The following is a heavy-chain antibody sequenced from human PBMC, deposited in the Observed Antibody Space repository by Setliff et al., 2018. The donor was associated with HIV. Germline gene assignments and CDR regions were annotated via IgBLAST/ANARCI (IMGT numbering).Heavy chain of an antibody. CDR2: IYYSGST. CDR1: GASISSGGYY. Sequence: SETLSLTCTVSGASISSGGYYWSWVRQHPGKGLDYIGYIYYSGSTNYNPSLKSRVTISVDTSKNQFSLKLSSVTAADTAVYYCARANYYDSSGYPFAYFQHWGQGTLVTVSS. V-gene: IGHV4-61*08. J-gene: IGHJ1*01. D-gene: IGHD3-22*01. CDR3: ARANYYDSSGYPFAYFQH.